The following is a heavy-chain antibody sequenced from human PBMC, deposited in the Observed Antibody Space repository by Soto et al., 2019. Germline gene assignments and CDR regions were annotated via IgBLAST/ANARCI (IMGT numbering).Heavy chain of an antibody. J-gene: IGHJ6*02. CDR3: ARHGGYGSGSYYLGMDV. CDR2: IYYSGST. V-gene: IGHV4-39*01. D-gene: IGHD3-10*01. Sequence: SETLSLTCTVSGGSISSSSYYWGWIRQPPGKGLEWIGSIYYSGSTYYNPSLKSRVTISVDTSKNQFYLKMSSVTAADTAVYYCARHGGYGSGSYYLGMDVLGQGTTVTVSS. CDR1: GGSISSSSYY.